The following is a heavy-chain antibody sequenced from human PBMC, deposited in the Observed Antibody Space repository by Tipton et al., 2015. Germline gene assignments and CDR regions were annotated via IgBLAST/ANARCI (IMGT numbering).Heavy chain of an antibody. CDR2: LYYNDNI. Sequence: TLSLTCTVSGASISRGSVWGWIRQPPGKGLEWIVSLYYNDNIYYNPSLQSRVAMSADTSRNQFSLNLTSVTAADTSVYYRVRPANHGFDVWGQGTTVTVSS. V-gene: IGHV4-39*01. J-gene: IGHJ3*01. CDR1: GASISRGSV. CDR3: VRPANHGFDV.